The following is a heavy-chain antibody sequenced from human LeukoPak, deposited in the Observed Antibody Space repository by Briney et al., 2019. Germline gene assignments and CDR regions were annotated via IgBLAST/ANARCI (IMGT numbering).Heavy chain of an antibody. D-gene: IGHD3-16*02. CDR1: GFTFSSYW. CDR2: IKQDGSEK. Sequence: GGSLRLSCAASGFTFSSYWMSWVRQAPGKGLEWVANIKQDGSEKYYVDSLKGRFTISRDNSKNTLYLQMNSLRAEDTAVYYCARVSSHWYFDYWGQGTLVTVSS. J-gene: IGHJ4*02. CDR3: ARVSSHWYFDY. V-gene: IGHV3-7*03.